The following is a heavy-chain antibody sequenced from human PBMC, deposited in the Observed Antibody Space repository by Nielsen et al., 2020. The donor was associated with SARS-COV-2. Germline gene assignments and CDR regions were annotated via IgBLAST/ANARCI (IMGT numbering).Heavy chain of an antibody. CDR1: GFTFSNAW. Sequence: GESLKISCAASGFTFSNAWMSWVRQAPGKGLEWVGRIKSKTDGGTTDYAAPVKGGFTISRDDSKNTLYLQMNSLKTEDTAVYYCTTDYYGSGSQDAFDIWGQGTMVTVSS. J-gene: IGHJ3*02. V-gene: IGHV3-15*01. CDR3: TTDYYGSGSQDAFDI. CDR2: IKSKTDGGTT. D-gene: IGHD3-10*01.